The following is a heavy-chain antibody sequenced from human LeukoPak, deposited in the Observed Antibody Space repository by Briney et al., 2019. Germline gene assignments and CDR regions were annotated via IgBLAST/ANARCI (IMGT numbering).Heavy chain of an antibody. D-gene: IGHD3-22*01. V-gene: IGHV3-23*01. CDR2: ISGSGGST. J-gene: IGHJ3*02. CDR3: ARVDYYDSSESDAFDI. CDR1: GFTFSSYG. Sequence: PGGSLRLSCAASGFTFSSYGMSWVRQAPGKGLEWVSAISGSGGSTYYADSVKGRFTISRDNSKNTLYLQMNSLRAEDTAVYYCARVDYYDSSESDAFDIWGQGTMVTVSS.